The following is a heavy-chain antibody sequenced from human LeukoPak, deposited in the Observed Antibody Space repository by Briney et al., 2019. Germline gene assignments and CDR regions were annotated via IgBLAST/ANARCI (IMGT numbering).Heavy chain of an antibody. CDR2: IYTSGST. CDR3: ARDGKRTSMITSGGARPHYFDY. Sequence: SETLSLTCTVSGGSISRYYWSWIRQPAGKGLEWIGRIYTSGSTFYNPSLKSRVTISVDRSKNQFSLKLSSVTAADTAVFYCARDGKRTSMITSGGARPHYFDYWGQGALVTVSS. V-gene: IGHV4-4*07. CDR1: GGSISRYY. J-gene: IGHJ4*02. D-gene: IGHD3-16*01.